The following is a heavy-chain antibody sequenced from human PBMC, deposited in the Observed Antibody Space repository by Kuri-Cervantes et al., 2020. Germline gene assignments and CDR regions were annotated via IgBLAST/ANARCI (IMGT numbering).Heavy chain of an antibody. CDR1: GFTFSSYG. CDR2: IWYDGSNK. D-gene: IGHD3-10*01. CDR3: AKDPSRFGELSPWFDP. J-gene: IGHJ5*02. V-gene: IGHV3-30*02. Sequence: GESLKISCAASGFTFSSYGMHWVRQAPGKGLEWVAVIWYDGSNKYYADSVKGRFTISRDNSKNTLYLQMNSLRAEDTALYYCAKDPSRFGELSPWFDPWGQGTLVTVSS.